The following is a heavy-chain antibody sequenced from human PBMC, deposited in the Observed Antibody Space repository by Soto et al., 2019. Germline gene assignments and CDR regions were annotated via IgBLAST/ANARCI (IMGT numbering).Heavy chain of an antibody. D-gene: IGHD2-15*01. J-gene: IGHJ4*02. Sequence: QVQLQESGPRLVKPSGTLSLTCAVSGASISSTNWWTWVRQPPGKGLEWIGEIYHTGSTKYNPSLQSRVTTSLDKSNNQSSLNLSSVPAADTAVYYCATLPPRIVVVVLPIPTWGQGTLVTVSS. V-gene: IGHV4-4*02. CDR2: IYHTGST. CDR3: ATLPPRIVVVVLPIPT. CDR1: GASISSTNW.